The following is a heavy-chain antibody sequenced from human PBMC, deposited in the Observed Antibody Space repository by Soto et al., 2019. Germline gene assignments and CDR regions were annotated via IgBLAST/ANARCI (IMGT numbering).Heavy chain of an antibody. D-gene: IGHD3-10*01. Sequence: GGSLRLSCAASDFDFSSYGIHWVRQAPGKGLEWVAASSYDGRETFYADSAKGRFTVSKEMSKNTAFLQMNALRHEDTAVYFCARDSGWPILNFDNWGQGTPVTVSS. V-gene: IGHV3-30*03. J-gene: IGHJ4*02. CDR2: SSYDGRET. CDR3: ARDSGWPILNFDN. CDR1: DFDFSSYG.